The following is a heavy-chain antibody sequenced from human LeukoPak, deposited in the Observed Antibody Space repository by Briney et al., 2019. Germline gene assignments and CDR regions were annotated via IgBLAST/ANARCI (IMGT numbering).Heavy chain of an antibody. D-gene: IGHD5-18*01. CDR3: AKADAVDTAGFDP. CDR1: GFTFDDYA. CDR2: ISWNSGSI. Sequence: PGRSLRLSCAASGFTFDDYAIHWVRQAPGKGLEWVSGISWNSGSIGYADSVKGRFTISRDNAKNSLYLQMNSLRAEDTALYYCAKADAVDTAGFDPWGQGTLVTVSS. J-gene: IGHJ5*02. V-gene: IGHV3-9*01.